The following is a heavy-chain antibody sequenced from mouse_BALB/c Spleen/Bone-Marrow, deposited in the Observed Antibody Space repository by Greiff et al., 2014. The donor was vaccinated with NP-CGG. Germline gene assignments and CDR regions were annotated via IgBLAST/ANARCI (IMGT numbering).Heavy chain of an antibody. CDR3: ARNYPFAY. V-gene: IGHV14-3*02. Sequence: EVQVVESGAELVKPGASVKLSCTASGFNIKDSYLHWVKQRPEQGLDWIRRIDPAKGNTNYDPKFQGKATITADTSSNTAYLQLSSLTSEDTAVYFCARNYPFAYWGQGTLVTVSA. CDR2: IDPAKGNT. J-gene: IGHJ3*01. CDR1: GFNIKDSY. D-gene: IGHD2-1*01.